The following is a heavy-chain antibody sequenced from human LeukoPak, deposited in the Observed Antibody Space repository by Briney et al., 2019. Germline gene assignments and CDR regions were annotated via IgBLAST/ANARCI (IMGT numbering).Heavy chain of an antibody. CDR3: ARDRRPIFGVVTPPGAFDI. V-gene: IGHV4-30-4*08. J-gene: IGHJ3*02. D-gene: IGHD3-3*01. Sequence: PSETLSLTCTVSGGSISSGDYYWSWIRQPPGKGLDWIGDIDYSGSTYYNPSGKSRATITIGTSKNQFSLKLSSMNTADTAVYYCARDRRPIFGVVTPPGAFDIWGQGTMVTVSS. CDR2: IDYSGST. CDR1: GGSISSGDYY.